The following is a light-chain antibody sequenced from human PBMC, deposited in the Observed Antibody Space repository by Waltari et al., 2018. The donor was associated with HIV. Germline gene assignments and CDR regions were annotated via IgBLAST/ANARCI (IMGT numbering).Light chain of an antibody. CDR2: GAS. J-gene: IGKJ4*01. V-gene: IGKV3-15*01. CDR1: QSVGSY. CDR3: HQYNKWPRGT. Sequence: VMPLSPATLSVSPGGRATLSCRASQSVGSYLTWYQQKPGQAPRLLIYGASTRATAIPTRFSGSGSGTEFTLTISSLQSEDFAVYYCHQYNKWPRGTFGGGTKVEV.